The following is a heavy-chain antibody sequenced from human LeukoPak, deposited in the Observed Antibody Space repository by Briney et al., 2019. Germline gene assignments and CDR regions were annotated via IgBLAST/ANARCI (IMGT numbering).Heavy chain of an antibody. V-gene: IGHV4-30-4*01. D-gene: IGHD3-22*01. CDR3: ARGTARYYYDINWFNP. Sequence: PSETLSLTCTVSGGSISSGDYYWSWIRQPPGKGLEWIGYIYYSGSTYYNPSLKSRVTISVDTSKNQFSLKLSSVTAADTAVYYCARGTARYYYDINWFNPWGQGTLVTVSS. J-gene: IGHJ5*02. CDR1: GGSISSGDYY. CDR2: IYYSGST.